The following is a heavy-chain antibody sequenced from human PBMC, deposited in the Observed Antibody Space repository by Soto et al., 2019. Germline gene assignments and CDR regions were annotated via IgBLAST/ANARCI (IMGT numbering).Heavy chain of an antibody. D-gene: IGHD2-15*01. V-gene: IGHV1-69*02. CDR2: IIPILNIA. CDR3: AIYSDRAFDY. J-gene: IGHJ4*02. Sequence: QVQLVQSGAEVKKPGSSVKVSCKASGGTFSSYTIGWVRQAPGQGLEWMGRIIPILNIANYAQRFQGRVTITADKSTTTAYMELISLRYEDTAVYYCAIYSDRAFDYWGQGTLVTVSS. CDR1: GGTFSSYT.